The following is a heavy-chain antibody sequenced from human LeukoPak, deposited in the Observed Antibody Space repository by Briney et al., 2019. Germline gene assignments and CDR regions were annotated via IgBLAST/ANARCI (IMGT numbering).Heavy chain of an antibody. J-gene: IGHJ4*02. Sequence: SGGSLRLSCAVSGFTFTSYWMSWVRQAPGKGLEWVANIKRDGSERNYVDSVKGRFTISRDNAKNSLYLQMNSLRTEDTAVYYCARGGGPMVRGVIISSWGQGTLVTVSS. D-gene: IGHD3-10*01. CDR3: ARGGGPMVRGVIISS. CDR2: IKRDGSER. V-gene: IGHV3-7*01. CDR1: GFTFTSYW.